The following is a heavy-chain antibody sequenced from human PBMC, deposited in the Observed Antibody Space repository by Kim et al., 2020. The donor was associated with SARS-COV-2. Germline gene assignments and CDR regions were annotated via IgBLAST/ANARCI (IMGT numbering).Heavy chain of an antibody. CDR2: IRSKAYGGTT. V-gene: IGHV3-49*04. J-gene: IGHJ4*02. Sequence: GGSLRLSCTASGFTFGDYAMSWVRQAPGKGLEWVGFIRSKAYGGTTEYAASVKGRFTISRDDSKSIAYLQMNSVKTEDTAVYYCTPHIVVVTAITPFDSCGQGTLGSVSS. CDR1: GFTFGDYA. D-gene: IGHD2-21*02. CDR3: TPHIVVVTAITPFDS.